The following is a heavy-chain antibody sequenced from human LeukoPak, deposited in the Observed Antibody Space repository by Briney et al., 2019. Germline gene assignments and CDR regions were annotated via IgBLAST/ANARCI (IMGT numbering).Heavy chain of an antibody. Sequence: PSETLSLTCTVSGGSVSSGSYYWSWIRQPPGKGLEWIGYIYYSGSTYYNPSLKSRVTISVDTSKNQFSLKLSSVTAADTAVYYCARAYCGGDCSHFDYWGQGTLVTVSS. CDR3: ARAYCGGDCSHFDY. V-gene: IGHV4-31*03. D-gene: IGHD2-21*02. CDR2: IYYSGST. CDR1: GGSVSSGSYY. J-gene: IGHJ4*02.